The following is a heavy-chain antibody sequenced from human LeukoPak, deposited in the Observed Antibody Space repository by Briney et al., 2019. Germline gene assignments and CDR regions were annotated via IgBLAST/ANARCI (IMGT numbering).Heavy chain of an antibody. J-gene: IGHJ5*02. Sequence: GGSLRLSCAASGFTFSSYWMCWVRQAPGKGLEWVANIKQDGSEKYYVDSVKGRFTISRDNAKNSLYLQMNSLRAEDTAVYYCARAYYDILTGLNWFDPWGQGTLVTVSS. CDR2: IKQDGSEK. D-gene: IGHD3-9*01. CDR3: ARAYYDILTGLNWFDP. V-gene: IGHV3-7*03. CDR1: GFTFSSYW.